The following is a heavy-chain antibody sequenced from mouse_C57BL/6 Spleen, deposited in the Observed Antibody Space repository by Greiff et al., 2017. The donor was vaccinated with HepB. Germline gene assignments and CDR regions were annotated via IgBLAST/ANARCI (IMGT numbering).Heavy chain of an antibody. CDR1: GYSFTGYF. V-gene: IGHV1-20*01. J-gene: IGHJ4*01. Sequence: VQLQQSGPELVKPGDSVKISCKASGYSFTGYFMNWVMQSHGKSLEWIGRINPYNGDTFYNQKFKGKATLTVDKSSSTAHMELRSLTSEDSAVYYCAKGNYGDYAMDYWGQGTSVTVSS. CDR2: INPYNGDT. CDR3: AKGNYGDYAMDY. D-gene: IGHD2-1*01.